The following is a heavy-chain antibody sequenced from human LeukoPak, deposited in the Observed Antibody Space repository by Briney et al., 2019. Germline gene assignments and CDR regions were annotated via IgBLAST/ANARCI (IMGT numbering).Heavy chain of an antibody. D-gene: IGHD3-10*01. CDR1: GGSISSYY. CDR3: AANSADYNTLGSSYKV. J-gene: IGHJ4*02. CDR2: IYSSGST. V-gene: IGHV4-4*07. Sequence: SETLSLTCTVSGGSISSYYWSWIRQPAGKGLEWIGRIYSSGSTNYNPSLQRRVTMSVDTSKNQISLKLSSVTAADTAVYYCAANSADYNTLGSSYKVWGQGTLVTVSS.